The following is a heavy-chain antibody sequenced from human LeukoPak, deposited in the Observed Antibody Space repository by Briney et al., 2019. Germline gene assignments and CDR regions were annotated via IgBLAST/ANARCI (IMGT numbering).Heavy chain of an antibody. CDR3: ARLQLSPLTGTHGRETRYPPRPTYYFDY. J-gene: IGHJ4*02. CDR2: IYYSGST. Sequence: SETLSLTCTVSGGSISSSSYYWGWIRQPPGKGLEWIGSIYYSGSTYYNPSLKSRVTISVDTSKNQFSLKLSSVTAADTAGYYCARLQLSPLTGTHGRETRYPPRPTYYFDYWGQGTLVTVSS. V-gene: IGHV4-39*01. D-gene: IGHD1-7*01. CDR1: GGSISSSSYY.